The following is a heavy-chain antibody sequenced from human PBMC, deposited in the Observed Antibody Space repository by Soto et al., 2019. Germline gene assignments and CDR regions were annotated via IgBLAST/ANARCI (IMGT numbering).Heavy chain of an antibody. D-gene: IGHD1-1*01. CDR1: GGSFSGYY. Sequence: SETLSLTCAVYGGSFSGYYWSWIRQPPGKGLEWIGEINHSGSTNYNPSLNSRVTIVIDASKNQPSLKLSSVTAADTAVYYCAREQDPPADAYNFGYWGLGTPVTVSS. J-gene: IGHJ4*02. V-gene: IGHV4-34*01. CDR3: AREQDPPADAYNFGY. CDR2: INHSGST.